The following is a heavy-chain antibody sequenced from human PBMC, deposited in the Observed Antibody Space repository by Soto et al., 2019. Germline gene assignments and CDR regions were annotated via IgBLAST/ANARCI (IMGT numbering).Heavy chain of an antibody. CDR3: AKDIFCISRSSFDN. V-gene: IGHV3-23*01. CDR2: ITDNGGST. Sequence: PGWSLRLSCAASGFMFSSYVMNWVRRAPGKGLEWVSIITDNGGSTYYADSVKGRFTISRDNSKNTLYLQMNSLRADDTAVYYCAKDIFCISRSSFDNRGQRTLVTVSS. J-gene: IGHJ4*02. D-gene: IGHD3-9*01. CDR1: GFMFSSYV.